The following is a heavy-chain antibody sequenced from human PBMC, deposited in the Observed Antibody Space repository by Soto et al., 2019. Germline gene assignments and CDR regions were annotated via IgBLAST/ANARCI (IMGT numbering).Heavy chain of an antibody. V-gene: IGHV1-18*01. D-gene: IGHD3-10*01. J-gene: IGHJ4*02. CDR1: GYPFSTYG. CDR2: SVANSGNR. Sequence: QVQLVQSGAEVTKPGASVKVSCKTSGYPFSTYGLSWVRQAPGQGLEWMGWSVANSGNRIYAQKFQGRVTMYTDRSTNTGYMELRSLTSDDSALDYCARVAGYGSGNKFFDNWGQGTLVTVS. CDR3: ARVAGYGSGNKFFDN.